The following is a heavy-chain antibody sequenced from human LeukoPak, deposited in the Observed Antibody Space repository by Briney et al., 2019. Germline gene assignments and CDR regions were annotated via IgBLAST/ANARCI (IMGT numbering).Heavy chain of an antibody. Sequence: GASVKVSYKASGYTFTGYYMHWVRQAPGQGLEWMGWINPNSGGTNYAQKFQGRVTMTRDTSISTAYMELSRLRSDDTAVYYCAAGRTYGSGSYDAFDYWGQGTLVTVSS. CDR1: GYTFTGYY. D-gene: IGHD3-10*01. V-gene: IGHV1-2*02. CDR2: INPNSGGT. CDR3: AAGRTYGSGSYDAFDY. J-gene: IGHJ4*02.